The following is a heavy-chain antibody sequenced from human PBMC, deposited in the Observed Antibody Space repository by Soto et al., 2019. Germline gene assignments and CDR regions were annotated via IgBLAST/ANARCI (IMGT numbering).Heavy chain of an antibody. J-gene: IGHJ5*02. D-gene: IGHD3-10*01. V-gene: IGHV4-34*01. Sequence: SETLSLTCTVSGGSISSYYWSWIRQPPGKGLEWIGEIYHSGSTNYNPSLKSRVTISVDTSKNQFSLKLSSVTAADTAVYYCARGYGSGSYYNWIDPWGQGTLVTVSS. CDR1: GGSISSYY. CDR2: IYHSGST. CDR3: ARGYGSGSYYNWIDP.